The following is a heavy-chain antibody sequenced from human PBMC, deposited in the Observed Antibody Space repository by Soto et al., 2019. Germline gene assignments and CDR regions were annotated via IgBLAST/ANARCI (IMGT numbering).Heavy chain of an antibody. V-gene: IGHV4-4*07. D-gene: IGHD3-3*01. CDR2: IYSSWGT. Sequence: SETLSLTCTVSGGAISGYYWTWIRQPAGKGLEWIGRIYSSWGTKYNPSLKSRVDMSLDMSKNQFSLRLNSVTAADTAVYYCARGQRFSDSFDPWGQGTLVTVSS. CDR3: ARGQRFSDSFDP. CDR1: GGAISGYY. J-gene: IGHJ5*02.